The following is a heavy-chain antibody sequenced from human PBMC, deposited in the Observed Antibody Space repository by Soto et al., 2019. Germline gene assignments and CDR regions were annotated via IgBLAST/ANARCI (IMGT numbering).Heavy chain of an antibody. CDR3: ARDSGRYDFDY. CDR1: GDSVSSNFAA. CDR2: TYYRSKWYN. Sequence: SRTLSLTCAISGDSVSSNFAAWRSIRQSPSRGLGWLVRTYYRSKWYNDYAGSVKSRITINPDTSKNQFSLQLNSVTTAVSAVYCCARDSGRYDFDYWGQRTLVNVP. V-gene: IGHV6-1*01. D-gene: IGHD1-26*01. J-gene: IGHJ4*02.